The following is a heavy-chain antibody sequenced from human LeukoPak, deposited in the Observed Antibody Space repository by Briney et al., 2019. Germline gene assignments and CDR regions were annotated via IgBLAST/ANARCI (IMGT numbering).Heavy chain of an antibody. CDR1: GGSISSSSYY. V-gene: IGHV4-39*01. CDR2: IYYSGST. D-gene: IGHD2-15*01. Sequence: SETLSLTCTVSGGSISSSSYYWGWIRQPPGKGLEWIGSIYYSGSTYYNPSLKSRVTISVDTSKNQFSLKLSSVAAADTAVYYCARYGGSSYYFDYWGQGTLVTVSS. CDR3: ARYGGSSYYFDY. J-gene: IGHJ4*02.